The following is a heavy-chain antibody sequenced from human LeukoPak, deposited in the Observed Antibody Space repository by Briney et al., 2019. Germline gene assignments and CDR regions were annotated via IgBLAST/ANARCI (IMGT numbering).Heavy chain of an antibody. CDR2: IYYSGST. D-gene: IGHD1-26*01. CDR3: ARHWKGWELLTIFDY. CDR1: GGSISSSSYY. J-gene: IGHJ4*02. V-gene: IGHV4-39*01. Sequence: SETLSLTCTVSGGSISSSSYYWGWIRQPPGKGLEWIGSIYYSGSTYYNPSLKSRVTISVDTSKNQFSLKLSSVTAADTAVYYCARHWKGWELLTIFDYWGQGTLVTVSS.